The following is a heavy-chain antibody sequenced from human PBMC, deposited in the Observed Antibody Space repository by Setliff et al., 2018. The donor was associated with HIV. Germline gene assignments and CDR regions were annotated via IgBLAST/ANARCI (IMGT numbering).Heavy chain of an antibody. Sequence: SETLSLTCTVSGGSISSYYWTWIRQPPGKGLEWIGYIYDSGSTNYNPSLKSRVTISVDTSKNQFSLKLSSVTAADTAVYYCARGGIAVAGEETYYYYGMDVWGQGTTVTVSS. CDR3: ARGGIAVAGEETYYYYGMDV. V-gene: IGHV4-59*01. D-gene: IGHD6-19*01. CDR1: GGSISSYY. CDR2: IYDSGST. J-gene: IGHJ6*02.